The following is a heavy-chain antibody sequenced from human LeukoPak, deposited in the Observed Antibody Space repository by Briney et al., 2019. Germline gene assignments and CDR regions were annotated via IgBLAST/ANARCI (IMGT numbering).Heavy chain of an antibody. CDR2: INPNSGGT. CDR1: GYSFTGYF. Sequence: ASVKVSRKASGYSFTGYFIHWVRQAPGQGLEWMGWINPNSGGTNYAQKFQGRVTMTRDTSISTAYMELSRLRSDDTAVYYCARTWGVGIEYYFDYWGQGTLVTVSS. J-gene: IGHJ4*02. D-gene: IGHD2-21*01. CDR3: ARTWGVGIEYYFDY. V-gene: IGHV1-2*02.